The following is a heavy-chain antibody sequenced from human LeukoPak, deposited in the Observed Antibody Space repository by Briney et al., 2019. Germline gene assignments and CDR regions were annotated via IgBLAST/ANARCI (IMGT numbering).Heavy chain of an antibody. CDR1: GGSISSGSYY. Sequence: SETLSLTCTVSGGSISSGSYYWSWIRQPAGKGLEWIGRIYTSGSTNYNPSLKSRVTISVDTSKNQFSLKLSSVTAADTAVYYCAREDSSGWYGGYYFDYWGQGTLVTVSS. CDR2: IYTSGST. J-gene: IGHJ4*02. V-gene: IGHV4-61*02. CDR3: AREDSSGWYGGYYFDY. D-gene: IGHD6-19*01.